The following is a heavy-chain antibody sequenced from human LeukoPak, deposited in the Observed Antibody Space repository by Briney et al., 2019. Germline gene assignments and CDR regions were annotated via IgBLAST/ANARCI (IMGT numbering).Heavy chain of an antibody. CDR3: ARDGRGIAVD. J-gene: IGHJ4*02. V-gene: IGHV3-7*01. CDR2: IKQNGSEK. CDR1: GFTFSSYW. D-gene: IGHD6-19*01. Sequence: GGSLRLSCAASGFTFSSYWMSWVRQAPGKGLEWVANIKQNGSEKYYVGSLKGRFTISRDNAKNSLYLQMNSLRAEDTAVYYCARDGRGIAVDWGQGTLVTVSS.